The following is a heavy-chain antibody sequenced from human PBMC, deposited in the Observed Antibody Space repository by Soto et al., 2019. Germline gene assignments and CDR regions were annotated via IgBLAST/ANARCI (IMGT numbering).Heavy chain of an antibody. J-gene: IGHJ5*02. V-gene: IGHV1-69*13. CDR2: IIPIFGTA. Sequence: ASVKLSCKAAGGTFSSYAISWVRQAPGQGLEWMGGIIPIFGTANYAQKFQGRVTITADESTSTAYIELSSLRSEDTAVYYCARGEADRPGWSDPWGQGALVTVSS. D-gene: IGHD6-6*01. CDR1: GGTFSSYA. CDR3: ARGEADRPGWSDP.